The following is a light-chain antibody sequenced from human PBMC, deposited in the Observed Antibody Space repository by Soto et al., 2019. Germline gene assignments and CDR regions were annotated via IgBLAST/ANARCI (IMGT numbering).Light chain of an antibody. J-gene: IGKJ2*01. CDR2: DAS. V-gene: IGKV3-20*01. CDR3: QQYAGSLYT. Sequence: EIVLTQSPGTLSLSPGEGATLSCRASQSIYTKLAWYQKKSGQAPRLLIYDASTRAYGIPDRFSGSGSGTDFSLTISRLEPEDFAVYYCQQYAGSLYTFAQVTMVDIK. CDR1: QSIYTK.